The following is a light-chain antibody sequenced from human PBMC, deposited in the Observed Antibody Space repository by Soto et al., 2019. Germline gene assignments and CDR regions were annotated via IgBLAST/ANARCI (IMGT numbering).Light chain of an antibody. CDR2: GAS. V-gene: IGKV3-15*01. Sequence: EIVITQSPATLSVSPGERATLSCRASQSVSSNLAWYQQKPGQAPRLLIYGASTRATGIPARFSGSGSGTEFTLTISSLQSEDFAVYYCQQYNNWPPLFGGGTKVDI. J-gene: IGKJ4*01. CDR1: QSVSSN. CDR3: QQYNNWPPL.